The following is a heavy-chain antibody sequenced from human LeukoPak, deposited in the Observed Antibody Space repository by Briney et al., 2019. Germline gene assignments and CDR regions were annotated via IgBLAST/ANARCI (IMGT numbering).Heavy chain of an antibody. CDR2: IYRGGST. D-gene: IGHD3-22*01. CDR3: ARGDPTYYYDGSGYFYFDF. V-gene: IGHV4-30-2*01. J-gene: IGHJ4*02. CDR1: GGSISSGGYY. Sequence: SETLSLTCTVSGGSISSGGYYWSWIRQPPGKGLEWIGDIYRGGSTYYNPSLKSRVTISVDRSKNQISLNLASVTAADTAVYYCARGDPTYYYDGSGYFYFDFWGQGTLVTVSS.